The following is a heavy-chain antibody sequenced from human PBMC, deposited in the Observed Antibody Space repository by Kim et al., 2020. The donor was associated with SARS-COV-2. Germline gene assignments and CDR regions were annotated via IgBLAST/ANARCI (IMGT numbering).Heavy chain of an antibody. Sequence: SETLSLTCTVSGGSISSGGYYWSWIRQHPGKGLEWIGYIYYSGSTYYNPSLKSRVTISVDTSKNQFSLKLSSVTAADTAVYYCARLYYFDSSGYYYSATYFFDYWGQGTLGTVSS. V-gene: IGHV4-31*03. CDR1: GGSISSGGYY. J-gene: IGHJ4*02. D-gene: IGHD3-22*01. CDR2: IYYSGST. CDR3: ARLYYFDSSGYYYSATYFFDY.